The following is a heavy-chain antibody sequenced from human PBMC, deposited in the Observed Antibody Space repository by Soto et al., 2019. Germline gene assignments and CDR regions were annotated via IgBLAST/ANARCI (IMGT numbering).Heavy chain of an antibody. CDR3: ARPWYYEEGGAFDI. V-gene: IGHV1-18*01. CDR1: GDTFTSYG. Sequence: GASVKVSCKASGDTFTSYGISWVRQAPGQGLEWMGWISAYNGNTNYAQKLQGRVTMTTDTSTSTAYMELRSLRSDDTAVYYCARPWYYEEGGAFDIWGQGTMVTVSS. J-gene: IGHJ3*02. CDR2: ISAYNGNT. D-gene: IGHD3-3*01.